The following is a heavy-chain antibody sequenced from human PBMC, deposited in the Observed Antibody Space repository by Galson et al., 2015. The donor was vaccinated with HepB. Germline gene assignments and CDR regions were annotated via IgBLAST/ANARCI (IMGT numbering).Heavy chain of an antibody. CDR1: GYTFTSYD. V-gene: IGHV1-18*01. D-gene: IGHD5-24*01. J-gene: IGHJ4*02. Sequence: SVKVSCKASGYTFTSYDISWLRQAPGQRLEWMGWISPYNGNTNYAQNLQGRVTMTTDTSTTTAYMELRSLRSDDTAVFYCARDKVDLAKIFDHWGQGTLVTVSS. CDR2: ISPYNGNT. CDR3: ARDKVDLAKIFDH.